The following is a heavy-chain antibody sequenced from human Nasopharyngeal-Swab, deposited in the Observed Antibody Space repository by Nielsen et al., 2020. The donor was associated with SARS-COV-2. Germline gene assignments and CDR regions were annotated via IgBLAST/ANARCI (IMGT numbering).Heavy chain of an antibody. D-gene: IGHD6-19*01. V-gene: IGHV1-46*01. CDR3: ARLPEYTSVWDYFDY. Sequence: ASVKVSCKASGYTFSSSYMQWVRQAPGQGLEWMGTINPSGGATNYAQKFQGRVTMTRDTSSSTLYMELSGLRSEDTAVYYCARLPEYTSVWDYFDYWGQGTLVTVSS. CDR1: GYTFSSSY. CDR2: INPSGGAT. J-gene: IGHJ4*02.